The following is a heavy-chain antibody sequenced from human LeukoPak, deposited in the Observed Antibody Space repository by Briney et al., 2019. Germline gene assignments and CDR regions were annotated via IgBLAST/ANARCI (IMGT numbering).Heavy chain of an antibody. CDR2: IYYSGST. V-gene: IGHV4-59*01. CDR3: ARGVLEWLFTLDY. J-gene: IGHJ4*02. CDR1: GGSISSYY. D-gene: IGHD3-3*01. Sequence: SETLSLTCTVSGGSISSYYWSWIRQPPGKGLEWIGYIYYSGSTNYNPSLKSRVTISVDTSKNQFSLKLSSVTAADTAVYYCARGVLEWLFTLDYWGQGTLVTVSS.